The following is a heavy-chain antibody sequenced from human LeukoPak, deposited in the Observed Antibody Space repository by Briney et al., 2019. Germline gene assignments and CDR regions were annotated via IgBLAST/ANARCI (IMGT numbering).Heavy chain of an antibody. V-gene: IGHV5-51*01. CDR3: ARLPHYYDSSGYYVDY. D-gene: IGHD3-22*01. J-gene: IGHJ4*02. Sequence: GASLKISCKGSGSIFTSYWIGWVRQLPGKGLEWMGIIYPGDSDTRYSPSFQGQVTISADKSISTAYLQWSSLKASDTAMYYCARLPHYYDSSGYYVDYWGQGTLVTVSS. CDR2: IYPGDSDT. CDR1: GSIFTSYW.